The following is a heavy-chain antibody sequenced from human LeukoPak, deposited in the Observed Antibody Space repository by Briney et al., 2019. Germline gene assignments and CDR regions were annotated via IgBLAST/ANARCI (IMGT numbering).Heavy chain of an antibody. J-gene: IGHJ3*02. Sequence: SETLSLTCTVSGGSISSGDYYWSWIRHPPGKGLEWIGYIYYSGSTYYNPSLKSRVTISVDTSKNQFSLKLSSVTAADTAVYYCARVAIAAAGIGAFDIWGQGTMVTVSS. CDR1: GGSISSGDYY. CDR2: IYYSGST. CDR3: ARVAIAAAGIGAFDI. V-gene: IGHV4-30-4*08. D-gene: IGHD6-13*01.